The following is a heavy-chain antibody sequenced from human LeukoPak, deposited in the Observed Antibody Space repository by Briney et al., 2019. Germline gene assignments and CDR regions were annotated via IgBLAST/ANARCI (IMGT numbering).Heavy chain of an antibody. V-gene: IGHV3-30*04. CDR3: ARVALPAAGIVWFVY. J-gene: IGHJ4*02. CDR2: ISYDGSNK. CDR1: GFTFSSYA. Sequence: GGSLRLSCAASGFTFSSYAMHWVRQAPGKGLEWVAVISYDGSNKYYADSVKGRFTISRDNAKNSLYLQMNSLRAEDTAVYYCARVALPAAGIVWFVYWGQGTLVTVSS. D-gene: IGHD6-13*01.